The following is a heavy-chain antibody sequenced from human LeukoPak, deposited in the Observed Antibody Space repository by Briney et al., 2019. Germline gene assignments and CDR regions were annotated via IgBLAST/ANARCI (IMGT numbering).Heavy chain of an antibody. V-gene: IGHV3-23*01. Sequence: GGSLRLSCAASGLTFSSYAMSWVRQAPGKGLEWVSAISGSGGSTYYADSVKGRFTISRDNSKNTLYLQMNSLRAEDTAVYYCASYPQVVVIFLGYWGQGTLVTVSS. D-gene: IGHD3-22*01. CDR3: ASYPQVVVIFLGY. J-gene: IGHJ4*02. CDR1: GLTFSSYA. CDR2: ISGSGGST.